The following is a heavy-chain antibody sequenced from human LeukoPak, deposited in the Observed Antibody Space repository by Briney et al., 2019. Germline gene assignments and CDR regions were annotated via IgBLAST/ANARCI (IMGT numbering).Heavy chain of an antibody. CDR2: IIPILGIA. CDR3: ASLPYCSGGSCYSYDY. Sequence: SVKVSCKASGGTFSNYAIRWVRQAPGQGLEWMGRIIPILGIANYAQKFQGRVTITADKSTSTAYMELSSLRSEDTAVYYCASLPYCSGGSCYSYDYWGQGTLVTVSS. J-gene: IGHJ4*02. V-gene: IGHV1-69*04. D-gene: IGHD2-15*01. CDR1: GGTFSNYA.